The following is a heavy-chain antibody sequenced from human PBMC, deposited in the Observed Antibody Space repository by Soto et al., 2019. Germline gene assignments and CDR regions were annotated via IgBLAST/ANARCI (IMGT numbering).Heavy chain of an antibody. CDR3: AKGAGYFDY. Sequence: QVQLVQSGAEVKPPGSSVKVSCKASGGAFISYTINWVRQAPGRRLEWMGRIIPILNVTNYAQTFQGRVTITADKSTSTAYMELSSLRSEDTAVYLCAKGAGYFDYWGQGTLVTVSS. V-gene: IGHV1-69*02. J-gene: IGHJ4*02. CDR1: GGAFISYT. CDR2: IIPILNVT.